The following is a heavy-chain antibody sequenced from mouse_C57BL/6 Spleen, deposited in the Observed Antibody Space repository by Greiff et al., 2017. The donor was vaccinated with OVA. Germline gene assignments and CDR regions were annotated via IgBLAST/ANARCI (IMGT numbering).Heavy chain of an antibody. CDR2: IRNKANNPAT. Sequence: EVKLVESGGGLVQPGGSMKLSCAASGFTFSDAWMDWVRQSPEKGLEWVAEIRNKANNPATYYAESVKGRFTISRDDSKSSVYLQMNSLRAEDTGIYYCTSRYYYGGYWYFDVWGTGTTVTVSS. V-gene: IGHV6-6*01. D-gene: IGHD1-1*01. CDR1: GFTFSDAW. CDR3: TSRYYYGGYWYFDV. J-gene: IGHJ1*03.